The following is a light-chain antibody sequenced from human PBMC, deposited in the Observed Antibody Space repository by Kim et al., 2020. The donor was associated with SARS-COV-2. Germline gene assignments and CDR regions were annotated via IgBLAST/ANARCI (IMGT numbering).Light chain of an antibody. Sequence: LSPGERATLSCRASQSVRSSSLAWDQQKPGQAPRLLIYGASSRATGIPDRFSGSGSGTDFTLTISRLESEDSAVYYCQQYGGSPTFGQGTKVYIK. CDR2: GAS. CDR1: QSVRSSS. V-gene: IGKV3-20*01. J-gene: IGKJ1*01. CDR3: QQYGGSPT.